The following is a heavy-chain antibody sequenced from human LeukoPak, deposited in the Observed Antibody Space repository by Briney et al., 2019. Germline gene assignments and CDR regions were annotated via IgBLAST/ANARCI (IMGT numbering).Heavy chain of an antibody. CDR3: ARDAHCSGGSCYPVRDYYGMDV. V-gene: IGHV1-3*01. J-gene: IGHJ6*02. D-gene: IGHD2-15*01. CDR1: GYTFTGYY. Sequence: ASVKVSCKASGYTFTGYYMHWVRQAPGQGLEWMGWINAGNGNTKYSQKFQGRVTITRDTSASTAYMELSSLRSEDTAVYYCARDAHCSGGSCYPVRDYYGMDVWGQGTTVTVSS. CDR2: INAGNGNT.